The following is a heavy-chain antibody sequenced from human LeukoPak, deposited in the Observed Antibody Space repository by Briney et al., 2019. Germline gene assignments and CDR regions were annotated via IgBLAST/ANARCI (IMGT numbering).Heavy chain of an antibody. CDR3: ARGDGFHYFDY. CDR1: GFTFSSYS. CDR2: ITSSSVNI. J-gene: IGHJ4*02. D-gene: IGHD5-24*01. V-gene: IGHV3-48*02. Sequence: GGPLRLSCVVSGFTFSSYSMNWVRQAPGKGLEWVSFITSSSVNIYYADSVEGRFTISRDNAQNSLYLHMRSLRDEDTAVYYCARGDGFHYFDYWGQGVLVTVSS.